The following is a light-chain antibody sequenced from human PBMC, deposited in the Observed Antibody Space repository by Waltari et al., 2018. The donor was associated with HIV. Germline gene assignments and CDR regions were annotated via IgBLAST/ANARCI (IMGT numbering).Light chain of an antibody. CDR1: QSVSSN. V-gene: IGKV3-15*01. J-gene: IGKJ2*01. Sequence: ILMTQSPATLSVFPGERAALSCRASQSVSSNLAWYQQKPGQSPRLLIYRASTRATGIPARFSGSGSGTEFTLTISSLQSEDSAVYYCQQYNKWPPAYTFGQGTKLEIK. CDR2: RAS. CDR3: QQYNKWPPAYT.